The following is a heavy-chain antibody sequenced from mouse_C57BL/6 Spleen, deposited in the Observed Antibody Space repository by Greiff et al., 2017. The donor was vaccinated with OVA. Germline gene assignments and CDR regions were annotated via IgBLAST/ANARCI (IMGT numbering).Heavy chain of an antibody. CDR2: IDPSDSYT. Sequence: QVQLQQPGAELVKPGASVKLSCKASGYTFTSYWMQWVTQRPGQGLEWIGEIDPSDSYTTYNQTFKGKATLTVDTSYSTAYIPPSSRTAEDSAVEDWASGGGLDSSGVHEWGQGTTRTVSA. CDR1: GYTFTSYW. CDR3: ASGGGLDSSGVHE. D-gene: IGHD3-2*02. V-gene: IGHV1-50*01. J-gene: IGHJ2*01.